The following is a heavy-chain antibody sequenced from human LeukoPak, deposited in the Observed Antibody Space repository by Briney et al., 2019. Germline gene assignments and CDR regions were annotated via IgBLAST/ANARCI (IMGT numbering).Heavy chain of an antibody. CDR1: GFTFSIYW. CDR3: TRGLMGYTGYDDY. D-gene: IGHD5-12*01. V-gene: IGHV3-49*04. Sequence: GGSLSLSCAASGFTFSIYWMSWARQAPGKGLEWVGFTRSKTYGGTTEYAASVKGRFTISRDDSKSIAYLQMNSLRTEDTAVYYCTRGLMGYTGYDDYWGQGTLVTVSS. J-gene: IGHJ4*02. CDR2: TRSKTYGGTT.